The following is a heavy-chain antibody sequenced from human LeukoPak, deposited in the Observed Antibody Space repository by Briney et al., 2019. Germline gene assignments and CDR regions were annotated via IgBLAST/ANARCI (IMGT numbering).Heavy chain of an antibody. D-gene: IGHD2-2*01. Sequence: SQTLTLTCTVSGGSISSGGYYWSWIRQHPGKGLEWIEYIYYSGSTYYNPSLKSRVTISVDTSKNQFSLKLSSVTAADTAVYYCASSLRQLADFDYWGQGTLVTVSS. J-gene: IGHJ4*02. CDR2: IYYSGST. CDR3: ASSLRQLADFDY. CDR1: GGSISSGGYY. V-gene: IGHV4-31*03.